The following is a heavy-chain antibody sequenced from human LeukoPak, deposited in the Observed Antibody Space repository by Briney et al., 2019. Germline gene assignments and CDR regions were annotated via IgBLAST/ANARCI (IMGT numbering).Heavy chain of an antibody. CDR1: GTSYSGYY. CDR3: GRGSCLGHSYGFEY. Sequence: PSETLSLTCAVYGTSYSGYYWIWIRQPPGKGLEWIVESNHSGSTNSNTPLKSRITISVDTSNNQFSLKLSSVTDADPAVYYSGRGSCLGHSYGFEYWGEGPVVTVS. CDR2: SNHSGST. D-gene: IGHD5-18*01. V-gene: IGHV4-34*01. J-gene: IGHJ4*02.